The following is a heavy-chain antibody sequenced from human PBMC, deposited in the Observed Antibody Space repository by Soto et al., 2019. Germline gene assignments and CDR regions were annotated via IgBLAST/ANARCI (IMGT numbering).Heavy chain of an antibody. V-gene: IGHV4-39*01. CDR3: ARHEYSSGIDY. D-gene: IGHD6-19*01. CDR2: IYYSGST. CDR1: GSSISSSSYY. Sequence: PSETLCLTCTISGSSISSSSYYWGWIRQPPGKGLEWIGSIYYSGSTYYNPSLKSRVTISVDTSKNQFSLKLSSVTAADTAVYYCARHEYSSGIDYWGQGTLVTVSS. J-gene: IGHJ4*02.